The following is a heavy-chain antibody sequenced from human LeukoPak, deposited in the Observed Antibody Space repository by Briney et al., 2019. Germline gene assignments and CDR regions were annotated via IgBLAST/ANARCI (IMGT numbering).Heavy chain of an antibody. V-gene: IGHV3-21*05. J-gene: IGHJ4*02. D-gene: IGHD3-22*01. CDR2: ISSSSSYI. Sequence: GGSLRLSCAASGFTFSSYSMNWVRQAPGKGLEWVSYISSSSSYIYYADSVKGRFTISRDNAKNSLYLQMNSLRAEDTAVYYCARGDTYYYDSSGYSFGYWGQGTLVTVSS. CDR1: GFTFSSYS. CDR3: ARGDTYYYDSSGYSFGY.